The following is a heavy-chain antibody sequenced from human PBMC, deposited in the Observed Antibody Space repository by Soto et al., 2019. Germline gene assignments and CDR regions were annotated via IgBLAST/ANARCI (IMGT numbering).Heavy chain of an antibody. J-gene: IGHJ5*02. D-gene: IGHD6-13*01. CDR2: IYHSGST. V-gene: IGHV4-30-2*01. CDR3: AATEAGSSPFDP. Sequence: PSETLSLTCAVSGGSISSGGYSWSWIRQPPGKGLEWIGYIYHSGSTYYNPSLKSRVAISVDRSKNQFSLKLSSVTAADTAVYYCAATEAGSSPFDPWGQGTLVTVSS. CDR1: GGSISSGGYS.